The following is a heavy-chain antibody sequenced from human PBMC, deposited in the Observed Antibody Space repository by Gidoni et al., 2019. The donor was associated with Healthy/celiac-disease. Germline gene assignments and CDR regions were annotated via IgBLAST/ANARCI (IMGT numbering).Heavy chain of an antibody. CDR3: ARDSLYCSGGSCATFMRGALNWFDP. J-gene: IGHJ5*02. Sequence: QVQLVASGGGVVQPGRSLRLSCAASGFTFSSYAMHWVRPAPGKGLEWVAVISYDGSNKYYADSVKGRFTISRDNSKNTLYLQMNSLRAEDTAVYYCARDSLYCSGGSCATFMRGALNWFDPWGQGTLVTVSS. V-gene: IGHV3-30-3*01. CDR1: GFTFSSYA. CDR2: ISYDGSNK. D-gene: IGHD2-15*01.